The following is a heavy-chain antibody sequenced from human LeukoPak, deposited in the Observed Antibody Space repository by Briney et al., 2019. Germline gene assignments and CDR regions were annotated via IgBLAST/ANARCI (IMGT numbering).Heavy chain of an antibody. CDR2: ISGSSSYT. V-gene: IGHV3-11*03. CDR3: AWRRYHSSSWHIDY. Sequence: PGGSLRLSCAASGFTFSDYSMSWIRQAPGKGLEWVSYISGSSSYTNYADSVKGRFTLSRDDAKNSLYLQMNSLRAEDTAVYYCAWRRYHSSSWHIDYWGQGSLVTVSS. J-gene: IGHJ4*02. D-gene: IGHD6-13*01. CDR1: GFTFSDYS.